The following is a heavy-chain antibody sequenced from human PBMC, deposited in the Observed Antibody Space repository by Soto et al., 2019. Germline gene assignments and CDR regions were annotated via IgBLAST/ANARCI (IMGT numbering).Heavy chain of an antibody. D-gene: IGHD3-10*01. Sequence: QVQLVQSGAEVKKPGASVKVSCKASGYTFTGYYMHWVRQAPGQGLEWMGWINPNSGGPNYAQKFQGWVTMIRDTSISTAYMEQSRLRSGDTAVYYCARALSGSGSYGAFDIWGQGTMVTVSS. CDR1: GYTFTGYY. V-gene: IGHV1-2*04. CDR3: ARALSGSGSYGAFDI. CDR2: INPNSGGP. J-gene: IGHJ3*02.